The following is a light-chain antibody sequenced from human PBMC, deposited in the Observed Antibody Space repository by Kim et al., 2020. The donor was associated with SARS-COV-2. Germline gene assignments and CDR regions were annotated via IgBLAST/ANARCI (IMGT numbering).Light chain of an antibody. V-gene: IGLV2-23*02. CDR3: CSYAGSGFVV. CDR2: EVT. CDR1: SIDIGDYDL. J-gene: IGLJ2*01. Sequence: GQSITIACTGTSIDIGDYDLVSWYQQYPDKGPKVLIYEVTKRPSAVSSRFSGSKSGYTASLTISGLQAEDEADYYCCSYAGSGFVVFGGGTQLTVL.